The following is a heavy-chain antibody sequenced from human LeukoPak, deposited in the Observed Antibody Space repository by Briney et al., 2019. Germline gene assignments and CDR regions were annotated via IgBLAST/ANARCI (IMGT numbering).Heavy chain of an antibody. Sequence: GGSLRLSCAASGFTFSSYAMSWVRQAPGKGLEWVSAISGSGGSTYYADSVKGRFTISRDNSKNTLYLQMNSLRAGDTAVYYCASPYSSGWSHYYYYYGMDVWGQGTTVTVSS. CDR1: GFTFSSYA. J-gene: IGHJ6*02. CDR2: ISGSGGST. V-gene: IGHV3-23*01. CDR3: ASPYSSGWSHYYYYYGMDV. D-gene: IGHD6-19*01.